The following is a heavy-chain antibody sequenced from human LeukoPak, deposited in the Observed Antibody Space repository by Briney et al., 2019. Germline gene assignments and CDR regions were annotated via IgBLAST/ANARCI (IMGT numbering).Heavy chain of an antibody. CDR2: IIPIFGTA. CDR1: GGTFSSYA. D-gene: IGHD6-13*01. J-gene: IGHJ6*03. V-gene: IGHV1-69*05. CDR3: ARYRQQLVLRYYYYYMDV. Sequence: SVKVSCEASGGTFSSYAISWVRQAPGQGLEWMGGIIPIFGTANYAQKFQGRVTITTDESTSTAYMELSSLRSEDTAVYYCARYRQQLVLRYYYYYMDVWGKGTTVTVSS.